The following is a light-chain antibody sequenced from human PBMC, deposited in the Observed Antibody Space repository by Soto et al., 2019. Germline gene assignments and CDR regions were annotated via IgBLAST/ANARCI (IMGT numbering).Light chain of an antibody. CDR3: CSNAGGSTYV. CDR2: EAS. J-gene: IGLJ1*01. V-gene: IGLV2-23*01. Sequence: QSVLAQPASVSGSPGQSITISCTGTSSDVGSHKLVSWYQQYPGKAPKLIIFEASKRPSGVSNRFSGSKSGSTASLTISGLQAEDEADYYCCSNAGGSTYVFGTGTKVHRP. CDR1: SSDVGSHKL.